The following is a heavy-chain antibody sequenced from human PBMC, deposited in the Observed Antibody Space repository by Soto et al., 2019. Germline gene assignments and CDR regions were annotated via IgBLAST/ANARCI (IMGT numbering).Heavy chain of an antibody. J-gene: IGHJ5*02. CDR1: GFPFSSYA. D-gene: IGHD2-2*01. V-gene: IGHV3-23*01. Sequence: PGGSLKLSCAASGFPFSSYAMSWVRQAPGKGLEWVSAISGSGGSTYYADSVKGRFTISRDNSKNTLYLQMNSLRAEDTAVYYCAKTHLVVVVPADEPYNWFDPWGQGTLVTVSS. CDR3: AKTHLVVVVPADEPYNWFDP. CDR2: ISGSGGST.